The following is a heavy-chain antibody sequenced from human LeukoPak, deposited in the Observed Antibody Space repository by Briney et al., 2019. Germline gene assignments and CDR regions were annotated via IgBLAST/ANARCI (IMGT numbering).Heavy chain of an antibody. J-gene: IGHJ4*02. D-gene: IGHD2/OR15-2a*01. V-gene: IGHV4-59*08. CDR2: ISYSGSP. CDR3: VGHQGSSTYDY. Sequence: PSETLSLTCTVSGGSISSYYWSWIRQPPGKGLEWIGYISYSGSPNYKASLMSRITMSVDMSKNHISLRPTSVTAADTAVYYCVGHQGSSTYDYWGQGILVTVSS. CDR1: GGSISSYY.